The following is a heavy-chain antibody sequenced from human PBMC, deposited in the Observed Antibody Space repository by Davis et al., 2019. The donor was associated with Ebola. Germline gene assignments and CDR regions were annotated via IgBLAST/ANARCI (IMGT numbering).Heavy chain of an antibody. CDR1: GFTFSSYA. Sequence: GESLKISCAASGFTFSSYAMHWVRQAPGKGLEWVAVISYDGSNKYYADSVKGRFTISRDNSKNTLYLQMNSLRAEDTAVYYCARAIVGAFHAFDIWGQGTMVTVSS. D-gene: IGHD1-26*01. J-gene: IGHJ3*02. CDR3: ARAIVGAFHAFDI. CDR2: ISYDGSNK. V-gene: IGHV3-30-3*01.